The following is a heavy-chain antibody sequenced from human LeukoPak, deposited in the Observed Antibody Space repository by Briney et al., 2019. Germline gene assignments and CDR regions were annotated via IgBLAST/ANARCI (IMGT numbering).Heavy chain of an antibody. Sequence: SETLSLTCTVSGGSFNNYYWSWTRQPPGKGLEWIGHISHSGSTKYNPSLNSRVTISVDTSKNQFSLKLSSVTAADTAVYYCARNEYSSSENWFDPCGQGTLVTVSS. CDR1: GGSFNNYY. D-gene: IGHD6-6*01. V-gene: IGHV4-59*08. CDR3: ARNEYSSSENWFDP. J-gene: IGHJ5*02. CDR2: ISHSGST.